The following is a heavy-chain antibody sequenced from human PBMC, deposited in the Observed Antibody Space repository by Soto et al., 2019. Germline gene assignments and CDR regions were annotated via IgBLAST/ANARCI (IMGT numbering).Heavy chain of an antibody. CDR2: ISGTGDTT. CDR1: GFAFSSYA. D-gene: IGHD3-22*01. V-gene: IGHV3-23*01. Sequence: PGGSLRLSCAASGFAFSSYAMIWVRQAPGKGLEWVSGISGTGDTTNYADSVKGRFTISRDNSKNTLFLQMNSLRAEDTAVYYCAKVAGMTMIVVVLNAFDIWGQGTMVTVSS. CDR3: AKVAGMTMIVVVLNAFDI. J-gene: IGHJ3*02.